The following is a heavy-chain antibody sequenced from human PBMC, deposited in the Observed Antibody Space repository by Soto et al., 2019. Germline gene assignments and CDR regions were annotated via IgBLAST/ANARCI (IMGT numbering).Heavy chain of an antibody. CDR3: ARGLCSGTYQPVDY. CDR2: IWYDGSNR. CDR1: GFTFSDYG. V-gene: IGHV3-33*01. D-gene: IGHD1-26*01. J-gene: IGHJ4*02. Sequence: QVQLVESGGGVVQPGRSLRLSCAVSGFTFSDYGMHWVRQAPGRGLEWVAVIWYDGSNRYYADSVKGRFTISRDNSKNTLYLQMSGRRAEDTGVYLCARGLCSGTYQPVDYWGQGSLVSVSS.